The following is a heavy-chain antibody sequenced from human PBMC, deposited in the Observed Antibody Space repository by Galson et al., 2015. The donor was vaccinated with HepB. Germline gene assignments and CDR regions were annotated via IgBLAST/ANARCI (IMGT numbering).Heavy chain of an antibody. Sequence: SLRLSCAASGFTVSSNYMSWVRQAPGKGLEWVSVIYSGGSTYYADSVKGRFTISRHNSKNTLYLQMNSLRAEDTAVYYCARDSGALRQQLPLGAFDIWGQGTMVTVSS. CDR3: ARDSGALRQQLPLGAFDI. CDR1: GFTVSSNY. D-gene: IGHD6-13*01. CDR2: IYSGGST. V-gene: IGHV3-53*04. J-gene: IGHJ3*02.